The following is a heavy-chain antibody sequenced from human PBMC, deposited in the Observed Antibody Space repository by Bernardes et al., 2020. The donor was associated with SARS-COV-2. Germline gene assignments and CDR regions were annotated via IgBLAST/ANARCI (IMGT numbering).Heavy chain of an antibody. Sequence: GGSLRLSCAASGFTFGSYWMHWVRQAPGKGLVWVSRIHGDGSTTAYADSVKGRFTISRDNAKNTLYLQMNSLRVEDTAMYFCARSDWLDPWGQGTLVTVSS. CDR2: IHGDGSTT. CDR1: GFTFGSYW. CDR3: ARSDWLDP. V-gene: IGHV3-74*01. J-gene: IGHJ5*02.